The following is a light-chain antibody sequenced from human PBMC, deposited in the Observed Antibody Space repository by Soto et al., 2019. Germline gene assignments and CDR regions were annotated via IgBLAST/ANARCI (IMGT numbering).Light chain of an antibody. CDR1: QSVSSY. Sequence: EIVLRQSQATLSLSPGERATLSCRASQSVSSYLAWYQQKPGQAPRLLIYDASNRATGIPARFSGSGSGTDYTPTISTLEPEHFAVYYCQQRSNWPTFGGGTRVEIK. CDR3: QQRSNWPT. V-gene: IGKV3-11*01. J-gene: IGKJ4*01. CDR2: DAS.